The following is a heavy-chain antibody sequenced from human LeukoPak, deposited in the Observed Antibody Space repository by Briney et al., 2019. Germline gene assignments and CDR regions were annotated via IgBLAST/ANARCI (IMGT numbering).Heavy chain of an antibody. D-gene: IGHD2-21*02. CDR1: GFTFSSYE. CDR2: ISSSGSTI. J-gene: IGHJ3*02. V-gene: IGHV3-48*03. Sequence: GGSLRLSCAASGFTFSSYEMNWVRQAPGKGLEWVSYISSSGSTIYYADSVKGRFTISRDNAKNSLYLQMNSLRAEDTAVYYCASLDIVVVTAIPEAAFDIWGQGTMVTVSS. CDR3: ASLDIVVVTAIPEAAFDI.